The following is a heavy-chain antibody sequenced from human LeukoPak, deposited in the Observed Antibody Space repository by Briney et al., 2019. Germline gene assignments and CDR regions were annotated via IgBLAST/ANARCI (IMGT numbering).Heavy chain of an antibody. CDR2: MNPNSGNT. D-gene: IGHD3-9*01. CDR3: ARGHYDILTGYGMDV. CDR1: GYTFTSYD. V-gene: IGHV1-8*01. J-gene: IGHJ6*02. Sequence: ASVKVSCKASGYTFTSYDINWVRQATGQGLEWMGWMNPNSGNTGYAQKFQGRVTMTRNTSISTAYMELSSLRSEDTAVYYCARGHYDILTGYGMDVWGQGTTVTVSS.